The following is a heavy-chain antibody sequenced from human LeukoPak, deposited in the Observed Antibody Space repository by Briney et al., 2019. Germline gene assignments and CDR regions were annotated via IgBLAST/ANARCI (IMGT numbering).Heavy chain of an antibody. D-gene: IGHD3-10*01. CDR3: ARDRWFGELSGGFDY. Sequence: PGGSLRLSCAASGFTFSSYWMSWVRQAPGKGLEWVANIKQDGSEKYYVDSVKGRFTISRANAKNSLYLQMNSLRAEDTAVYYCARDRWFGELSGGFDYWGQGTLVTVSS. J-gene: IGHJ4*02. V-gene: IGHV3-7*01. CDR1: GFTFSSYW. CDR2: IKQDGSEK.